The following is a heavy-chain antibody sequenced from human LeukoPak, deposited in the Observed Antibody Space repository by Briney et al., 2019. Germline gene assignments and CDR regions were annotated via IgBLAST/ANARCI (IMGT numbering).Heavy chain of an antibody. CDR2: IIPIFGIA. Sequence: SVKVSCKASGGTFSSYAISWVRQAPGQGREWMGRIIPIFGIANYAQKFQGRVTITADKSTRTAYMELSSLRSEDTAVYYCARDIEEPLGYCSSTSCERRYNWFDPWGQGTLVTVSS. D-gene: IGHD2-2*01. J-gene: IGHJ5*02. CDR3: ARDIEEPLGYCSSTSCERRYNWFDP. V-gene: IGHV1-69*04. CDR1: GGTFSSYA.